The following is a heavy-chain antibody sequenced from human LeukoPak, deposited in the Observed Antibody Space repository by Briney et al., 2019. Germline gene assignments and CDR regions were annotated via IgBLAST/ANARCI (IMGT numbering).Heavy chain of an antibody. V-gene: IGHV3-20*04. D-gene: IGHD3-22*01. CDR3: ASYYYDSSGYWVHAFDI. CDR1: GFTFDDYG. CDR2: INWNGGST. Sequence: PGGSLRLSCAASGFTFDDYGMSWVRQAPGKGLEWVSGINWNGGSTGYADSVKGRFTISRDNAKNSLYLQMNSLRAEDTAVYYCASYYYDSSGYWVHAFDIWGQGTMVTVSS. J-gene: IGHJ3*02.